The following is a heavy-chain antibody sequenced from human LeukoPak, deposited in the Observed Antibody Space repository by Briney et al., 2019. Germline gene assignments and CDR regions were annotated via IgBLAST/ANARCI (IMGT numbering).Heavy chain of an antibody. CDR2: IIPIFGTA. Sequence: ASVKVSCKASGGTFSSYAISWVRQAPGQGLEWMGGIIPIFGTANYAQKFQGRVTITADESTSTAYVELSSLRSEDTAVYYCARVIIGPVAGNKFDYWGQGTLVTVSS. CDR3: ARVIIGPVAGNKFDY. CDR1: GGTFSSYA. V-gene: IGHV1-69*13. J-gene: IGHJ4*02. D-gene: IGHD6-19*01.